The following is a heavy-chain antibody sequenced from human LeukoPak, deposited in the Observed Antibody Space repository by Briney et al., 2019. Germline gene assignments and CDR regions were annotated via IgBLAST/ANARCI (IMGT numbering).Heavy chain of an antibody. CDR2: ISYDGSNK. J-gene: IGHJ4*02. V-gene: IGHV3-30*04. CDR3: ARDEDINNYFDY. Sequence: GGSLRLSCAASGFTFSSYAMHWVRQAPGKGLEWVAVISYDGSNKYYADSVKGRFTISRDNAKNSLYLQMNSLRAEDTAVYYCARDEDINNYFDYWGQGTLVTVSS. D-gene: IGHD2-15*01. CDR1: GFTFSSYA.